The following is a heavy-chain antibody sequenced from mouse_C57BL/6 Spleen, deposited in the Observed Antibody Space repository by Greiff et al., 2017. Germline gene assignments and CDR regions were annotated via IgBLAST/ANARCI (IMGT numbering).Heavy chain of an antibody. CDR1: GFTFSDYG. J-gene: IGHJ4*01. CDR3: ARGVRDYAMDY. Sequence: EVHLVESGGGLVKPGGSLKLSCAASGFTFSDYGMHWVRQAPEKGLEWVAYISSGSSTIYYADTVKGRFTISRDNAKNTLFLQMTSLRSEDTAMYYGARGVRDYAMDYWGQGTSVTVSS. V-gene: IGHV5-17*01. D-gene: IGHD2-14*01. CDR2: ISSGSSTI.